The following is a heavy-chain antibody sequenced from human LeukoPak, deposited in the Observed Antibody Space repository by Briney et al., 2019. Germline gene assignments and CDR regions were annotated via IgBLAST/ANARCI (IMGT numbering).Heavy chain of an antibody. V-gene: IGHV4-59*08. CDR2: IYYSGSS. CDR3: ARQGYSAYEILDY. D-gene: IGHD5-12*01. Sequence: PSETLSLTCSVSGDSISTHCWGWIRRPPGKGLEWLGCIYYSGSSNYNPSLKSRVTISVDTSKNQFSLKLSSVTAADTAVYYCARQGYSAYEILDYWGQGTLVTVSS. CDR1: GDSISTHC. J-gene: IGHJ4*02.